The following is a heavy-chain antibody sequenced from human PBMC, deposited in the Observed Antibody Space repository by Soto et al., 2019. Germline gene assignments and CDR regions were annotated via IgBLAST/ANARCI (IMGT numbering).Heavy chain of an antibody. V-gene: IGHV3-23*01. CDR3: AKDPPSSSSNTFDS. J-gene: IGHJ3*02. Sequence: PGESLKISCAASGFTFSNYAMNWVRQAPGKGLEWVSFISGSGGTTYYADSVKGRFTISRDKSKSTLFLQMNSLSAEDTAVYYCAKDPPSSSSNTFDSWGQGTRVTVSS. CDR1: GFTFSNYA. CDR2: ISGSGGTT. D-gene: IGHD6-6*01.